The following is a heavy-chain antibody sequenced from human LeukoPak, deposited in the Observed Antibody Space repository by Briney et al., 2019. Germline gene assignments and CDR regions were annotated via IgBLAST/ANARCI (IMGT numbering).Heavy chain of an antibody. V-gene: IGHV3-48*02. Sequence: SGGSQRLSCVASGFTFSTYSMNWVRQAPGKGLEWVSYTSSSGSAINYADSVKGRFTISRDNAKNSLYLQVNSLRDEDTAVYYCARDLRDGTSSCGMDVWGQGTTVTVSS. CDR2: TSSSGSAI. CDR1: GFTFSTYS. CDR3: ARDLRDGTSSCGMDV. D-gene: IGHD1-26*01. J-gene: IGHJ6*02.